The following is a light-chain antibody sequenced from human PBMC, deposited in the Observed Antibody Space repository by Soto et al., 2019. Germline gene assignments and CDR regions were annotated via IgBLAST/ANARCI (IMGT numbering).Light chain of an antibody. V-gene: IGKV1-39*01. J-gene: IGKJ1*01. CDR2: GES. Sequence: DIQMTQSPSSLSASVGDRVTITCRASQSISYYLNWYQQKPGKVPKLLIYGESSLQSGVPSRFSGSGSGTDFTLTISSLQPEDFATYYCQQSYKMWSFGQGTKVEIK. CDR1: QSISYY. CDR3: QQSYKMWS.